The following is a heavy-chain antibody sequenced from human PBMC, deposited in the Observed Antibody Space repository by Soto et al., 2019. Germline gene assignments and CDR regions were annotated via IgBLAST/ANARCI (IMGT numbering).Heavy chain of an antibody. V-gene: IGHV1-69*02. Sequence: QVQLVQSGAEVKKPGSSVKVSCKASGGTFSSYTISWVRQAPGQGLEWMGRIIPILGIANYAQKFQGRVTITADKYTITAYMGLSSLRNEDTGVYYCESPMVRGVSTDYWGQGTLVTVAS. CDR1: GGTFSSYT. J-gene: IGHJ4*02. D-gene: IGHD3-10*01. CDR3: ESPMVRGVSTDY. CDR2: IIPILGIA.